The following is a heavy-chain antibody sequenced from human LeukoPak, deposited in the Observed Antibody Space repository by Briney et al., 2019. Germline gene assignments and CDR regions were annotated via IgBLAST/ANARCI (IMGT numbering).Heavy chain of an antibody. CDR2: IYHSGSI. CDR3: AGASYHYGWGSYYTHYYFDY. CDR1: GGSISSSNW. D-gene: IGHD3-10*01. V-gene: IGHV4-4*02. Sequence: SSETLSLTCAVSGGSISSSNWWSWVRQPPGKGLEWIGEIYHSGSINYNPSLKSRVTISVDKSKNQFSLKLSSVTAADTAVYYCAGASYHYGWGSYYTHYYFDYGAKGTLVTVSS. J-gene: IGHJ4*02.